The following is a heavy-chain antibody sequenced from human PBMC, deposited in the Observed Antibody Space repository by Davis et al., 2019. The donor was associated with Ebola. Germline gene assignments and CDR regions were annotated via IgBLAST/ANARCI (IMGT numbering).Heavy chain of an antibody. CDR2: IIPIFGTA. Sequence: SVKVSCKASGGTFSSYAISWVRQAPGQGLEWMGGIIPIFGTANYAQKFQGRVTMTTDTSTSTAYLELRSLRSDDTAVYYCARGLSGAPLTSPDYWGQGTLVTVSS. J-gene: IGHJ4*02. D-gene: IGHD4/OR15-4a*01. V-gene: IGHV1-69*05. CDR1: GGTFSSYA. CDR3: ARGLSGAPLTSPDY.